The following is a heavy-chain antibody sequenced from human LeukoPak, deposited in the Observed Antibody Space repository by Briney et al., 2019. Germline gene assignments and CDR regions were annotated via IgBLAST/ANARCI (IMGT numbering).Heavy chain of an antibody. CDR1: VRFNKGYY. V-gene: IGHV4-4*09. CDR3: ARFTYTTRPSDV. D-gene: IGHD3-16*01. Sequence: SDTLSLTCTVSVRFNKGYYGSWIRGPPGQTLEWIGYNYSSGCTNFNRSLQGRVTMSLDTSMNQFFPRMGSVTAADTAVYYCARFTYTTRPSDVWGKGATVTVSS. CDR2: NYSSGCT. J-gene: IGHJ6*04.